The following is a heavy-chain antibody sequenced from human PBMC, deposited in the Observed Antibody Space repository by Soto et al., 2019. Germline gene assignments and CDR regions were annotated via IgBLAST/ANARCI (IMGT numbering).Heavy chain of an antibody. CDR2: VSSSGST. Sequence: SETLSLTCTVSGGSISGDHWNWIRQPPGKGLEWIAYVSSSGSTKYNPSLKSRVTISIDTTKNQFSLRLSSVTAADTAVYYCASGFYDSRGYSEAFDIWGQGTKVT. CDR1: GGSISGDH. V-gene: IGHV4-59*01. J-gene: IGHJ3*02. D-gene: IGHD3-22*01. CDR3: ASGFYDSRGYSEAFDI.